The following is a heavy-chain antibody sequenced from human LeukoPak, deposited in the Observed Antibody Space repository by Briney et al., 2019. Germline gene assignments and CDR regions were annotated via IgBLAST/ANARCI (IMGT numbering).Heavy chain of an antibody. CDR3: ARKGCFGDCYLFDY. CDR1: GYTFTTYG. Sequence: EASVKVSCKASGYTFTTYGISWLRPAPGQGLEWMGWINTQNGKTTYTEKVQGRVTMATDTSTSTAYMEVRSLRSDDTAVYFCARKGCFGDCYLFDYWGQGTLVTVSS. J-gene: IGHJ4*02. V-gene: IGHV1-18*01. CDR2: INTQNGKT. D-gene: IGHD2-21*02.